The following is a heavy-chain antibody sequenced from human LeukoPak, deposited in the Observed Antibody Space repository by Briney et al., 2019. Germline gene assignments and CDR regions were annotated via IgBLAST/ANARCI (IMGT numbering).Heavy chain of an antibody. CDR2: IYHSGST. V-gene: IGHV4-30-2*01. CDR1: GGSISSGGYS. Sequence: SETLSLTCAVSGGSISSGGYSWSWIRQPPGKGLEWIGYIYHSGSTYYNPSLKSRVTKSVDRSKNQFSLKLSSVTAADTAVYYCARGRITGSGIFDYWGQGTLVTVSS. J-gene: IGHJ4*02. CDR3: ARGRITGSGIFDY. D-gene: IGHD3-10*01.